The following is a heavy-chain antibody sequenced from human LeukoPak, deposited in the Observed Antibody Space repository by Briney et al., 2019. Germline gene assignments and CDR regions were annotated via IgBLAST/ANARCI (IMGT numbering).Heavy chain of an antibody. CDR2: INAGNGNT. V-gene: IGHV1-3*01. Sequence: GASVKVSCKASGYTFTNYAMHWVRQAPGQRLEWMGWINAGNGNTKYSQKFQGRVTITRDTSASTAYMELSGLRSEDTAVYYCARDPAWKSYYLGNWFDPWGQGTLVTVSS. CDR1: GYTFTNYA. J-gene: IGHJ5*02. CDR3: ARDPAWKSYYLGNWFDP. D-gene: IGHD3-10*01.